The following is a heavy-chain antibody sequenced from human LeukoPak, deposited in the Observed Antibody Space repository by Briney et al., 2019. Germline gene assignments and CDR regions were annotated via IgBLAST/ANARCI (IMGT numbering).Heavy chain of an antibody. CDR3: ARVSCSSTSCYMANWFDP. CDR1: GFTFDNYG. D-gene: IGHD2-2*02. J-gene: IGHJ5*02. V-gene: IGHV3-20*01. Sequence: RPGGSLRLSCAVSGFTFDNYGMSWVRQAPGKGLEWVSGINWNGGSTGYADSVKGRFTISRDNAKNSLYLQMNSLRVEDTALYHCARVSCSSTSCYMANWFDPWGQGTLVTVSS. CDR2: INWNGGST.